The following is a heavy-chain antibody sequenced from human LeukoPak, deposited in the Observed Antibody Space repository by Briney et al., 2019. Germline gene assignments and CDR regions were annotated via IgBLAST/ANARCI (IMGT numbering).Heavy chain of an antibody. Sequence: QTGGSLRLSCAASGFTFSSYAMSWVRQAPGKGLEWVSALSGDGYSAYYAGSVRGRFTISRDNSKNTLYLQMNSLRADDTALYYCAKGPSYGDPFDYWGQGTLVTVSS. CDR2: LSGDGYSA. CDR3: AKGPSYGDPFDY. D-gene: IGHD4-17*01. V-gene: IGHV3-23*01. J-gene: IGHJ4*02. CDR1: GFTFSSYA.